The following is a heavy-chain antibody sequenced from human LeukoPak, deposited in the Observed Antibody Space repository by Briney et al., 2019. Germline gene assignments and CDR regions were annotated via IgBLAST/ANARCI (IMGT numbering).Heavy chain of an antibody. CDR2: IKQDESEK. CDR3: ARGNDYGDHVGIYFDY. J-gene: IGHJ4*02. Sequence: GGSLRLCCAASGFTFSSYWMSWVRQAPGKGLEWVANIKQDESEKYYVDSVKGRFSITRDNAKNSMYLQINSLRAEDTAVYHCARGNDYGDHVGIYFDYWGQGTLVTVSS. D-gene: IGHD4-17*01. V-gene: IGHV3-7*03. CDR1: GFTFSSYW.